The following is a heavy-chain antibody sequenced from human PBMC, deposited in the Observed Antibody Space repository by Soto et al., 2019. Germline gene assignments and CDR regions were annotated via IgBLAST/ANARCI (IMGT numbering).Heavy chain of an antibody. CDR1: GFTFSRYW. CDR2: INSDGSST. D-gene: IGHD6-19*01. J-gene: IGHJ4*02. Sequence: GGSLRLSCAASGFTFSRYWMHWVRQPPGKGPVWVSRINSDGSSTTYADSVKGRFTISRDNAKNTLYLQMNSLRVEDTAIYYCTRDPYSSGWHNDWGQGTLVTVSS. CDR3: TRDPYSSGWHND. V-gene: IGHV3-74*03.